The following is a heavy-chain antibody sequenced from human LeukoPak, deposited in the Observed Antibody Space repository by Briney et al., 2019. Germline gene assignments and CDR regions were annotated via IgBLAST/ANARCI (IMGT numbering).Heavy chain of an antibody. Sequence: GGSLRLSCVGSGFAFNTYTITWVRQAPGKGLEWVSSITSISAYRQYADSVRGRFTISRDNTKNSLYLQMNSLGAEDTAVYHCARVTAGATTLNYYYYSMDVWGKGTTVTVSS. CDR1: GFAFNTYT. D-gene: IGHD1-26*01. V-gene: IGHV3-21*01. J-gene: IGHJ6*03. CDR3: ARVTAGATTLNYYYYSMDV. CDR2: ITSISAYR.